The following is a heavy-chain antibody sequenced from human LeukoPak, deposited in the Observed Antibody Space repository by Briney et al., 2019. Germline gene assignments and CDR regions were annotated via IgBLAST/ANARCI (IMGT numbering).Heavy chain of an antibody. Sequence: GESLKISCKGSGYSFTSYWIGWVRQMPGKGLEWMGIIYPVDSDTKYSPSFQGQVTISADQSISTAYLQWSSLKASDTAMYYCASSPFRYDSRSPEFGYWGQGTMVTVSS. CDR1: GYSFTSYW. CDR2: IYPVDSDT. V-gene: IGHV5-51*03. D-gene: IGHD3-22*01. CDR3: ASSPFRYDSRSPEFGY. J-gene: IGHJ4*02.